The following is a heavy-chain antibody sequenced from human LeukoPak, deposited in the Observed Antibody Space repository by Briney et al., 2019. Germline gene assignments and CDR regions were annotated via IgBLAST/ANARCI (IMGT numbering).Heavy chain of an antibody. D-gene: IGHD3-22*01. Sequence: GASVKVSCKASGYTFTSYGISWVRQAPGQGHEWMGWISAYNGNTNYAQKLQGRVTMTTDTSTSTAYMELRSLRSDDTAVYYCARDSPFDSGYYYVAGSDFDYWGQGTLVTVSS. CDR1: GYTFTSYG. V-gene: IGHV1-18*01. CDR3: ARDSPFDSGYYYVAGSDFDY. CDR2: ISAYNGNT. J-gene: IGHJ4*02.